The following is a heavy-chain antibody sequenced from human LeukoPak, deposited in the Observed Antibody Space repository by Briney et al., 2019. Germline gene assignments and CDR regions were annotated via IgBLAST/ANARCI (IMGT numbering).Heavy chain of an antibody. V-gene: IGHV3-30*14. CDR3: ARAVSSGWYMFDY. CDR2: ISYDGSNK. D-gene: IGHD6-19*01. J-gene: IGHJ4*02. Sequence: GGSLRLSCAASGFTFSSYAMHWVRQAPGKGLEWVAVISYDGSNKYYADSVKDRFTISRDNSKNTLYLQMNSLRAEDTAVYYCARAVSSGWYMFDYWGQGTLVTVSS. CDR1: GFTFSSYA.